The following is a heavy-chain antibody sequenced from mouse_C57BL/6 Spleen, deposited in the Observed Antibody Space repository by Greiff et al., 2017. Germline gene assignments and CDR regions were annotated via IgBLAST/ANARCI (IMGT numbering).Heavy chain of an antibody. Sequence: EVQLQQSGPELVKPGASVKISCKASGYSFTDYNMNWVKQSTGKSLEWIGVIYPNYGTTSYNQKFKGKATLTVDQSSSTAYMQLDSLPSEDSAVYYCARSFYGLPYCFDYWGQGTTLTVSS. J-gene: IGHJ2*01. CDR3: ARSFYGLPYCFDY. D-gene: IGHD1-1*02. CDR1: GYSFTDYN. V-gene: IGHV1-39*01. CDR2: IYPNYGTT.